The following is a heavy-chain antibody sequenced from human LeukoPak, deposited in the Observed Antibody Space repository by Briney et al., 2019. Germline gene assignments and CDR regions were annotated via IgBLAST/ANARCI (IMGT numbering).Heavy chain of an antibody. CDR2: INQDGGEK. D-gene: IGHD1-14*01. J-gene: IGHJ4*02. Sequence: PGGSLRLSCAASGSTFSSYWMTWVRQAPGKGLEWVANINQDGGEKYCVDSVKGRFTISRDNAKNSLYLQMNSLRAEDAAVYYCATDYHGYFDYWGQGTLVTVSS. CDR1: GSTFSSYW. CDR3: ATDYHGYFDY. V-gene: IGHV3-7*01.